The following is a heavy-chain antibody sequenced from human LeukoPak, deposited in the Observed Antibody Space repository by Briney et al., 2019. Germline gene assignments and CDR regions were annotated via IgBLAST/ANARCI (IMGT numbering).Heavy chain of an antibody. J-gene: IGHJ5*02. D-gene: IGHD2-21*02. V-gene: IGHV3-21*01. CDR1: GFTFSSYS. CDR2: ISSSSGYI. CDR3: ARDLKPVVVTALNWFDP. Sequence: GGSLRLSCAASGFTFSSYSMNWVRQAPGKGLEWVSSISSSSGYIYYADSVKGRFTISRDNAKNSLYLQMNSLRAEDTAVYYCARDLKPVVVTALNWFDPWGQGTLVTVSS.